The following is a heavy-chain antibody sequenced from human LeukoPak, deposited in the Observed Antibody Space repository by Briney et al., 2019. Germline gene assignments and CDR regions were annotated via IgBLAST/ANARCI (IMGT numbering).Heavy chain of an antibody. Sequence: NRGESLKISCKGSGYRFTKSWIGWVRQMPGKGLEWLGIIYPDDSRTRYSPSFQGQVTMSVDKSISTAYLQWSSLKASDTAMYYCARPSYGASDYWGQGTLVTVSS. CDR1: GYRFTKSW. CDR2: IYPDDSRT. J-gene: IGHJ4*02. V-gene: IGHV5-51*01. D-gene: IGHD4-17*01. CDR3: ARPSYGASDY.